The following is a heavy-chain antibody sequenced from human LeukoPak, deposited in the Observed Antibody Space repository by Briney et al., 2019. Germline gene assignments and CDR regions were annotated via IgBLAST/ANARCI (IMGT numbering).Heavy chain of an antibody. CDR2: ISSSSSYI. CDR1: GFTFSSYS. V-gene: IGHV3-21*01. J-gene: IGHJ3*02. D-gene: IGHD5-18*01. CDR3: ARDLKVDTAMVRGAFDI. Sequence: GGSLRLSCAASGFTFSSYSMNWVRQAPGKGLEWVSSISSSSSYIYYADSVKGRFTISRDNAKNSLYLQMNSLRAEDTAVYYCARDLKVDTAMVRGAFDIWGQGTMVTVSS.